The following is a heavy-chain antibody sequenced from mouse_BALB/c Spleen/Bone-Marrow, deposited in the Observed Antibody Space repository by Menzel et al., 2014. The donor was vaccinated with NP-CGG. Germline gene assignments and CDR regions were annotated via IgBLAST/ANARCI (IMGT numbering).Heavy chain of an antibody. CDR3: ASGDNYFCD. J-gene: IGHJ2*01. V-gene: IGHV14-3*02. D-gene: IGHD1-3*01. CDR1: GFNIKDTY. CDR2: IDPANGNT. Sequence: VQLQQSGAELVKTGASVKLSCTALGFNIKDTYMHWVTQRPEQGLEWIGRIDPANGNTKYDPKFQGKATITADTSSNTAYLQLSGLTSEDTAFYYCASGDNYFCDWGQDATLPNSS.